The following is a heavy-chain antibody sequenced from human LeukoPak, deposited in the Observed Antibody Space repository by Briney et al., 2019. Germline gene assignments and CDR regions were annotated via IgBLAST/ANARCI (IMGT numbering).Heavy chain of an antibody. Sequence: GGSLRLSCAASGFTFSSYSMNWVRQAPGKGLEWVSSISSSSSYIYYADSVKGRFTISRDNAKNSLYLQMNSLRAEDTAVYYCARGPRASRDYYGSGSYYFDYWGQGTLDTVSS. CDR1: GFTFSSYS. V-gene: IGHV3-21*01. CDR2: ISSSSSYI. J-gene: IGHJ4*02. D-gene: IGHD3-10*01. CDR3: ARGPRASRDYYGSGSYYFDY.